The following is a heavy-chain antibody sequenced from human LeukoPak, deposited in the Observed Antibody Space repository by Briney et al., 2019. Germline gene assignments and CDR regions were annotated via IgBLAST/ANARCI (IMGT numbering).Heavy chain of an antibody. CDR3: ARAFREITIPMDV. V-gene: IGHV1-69*05. CDR1: GGTFSSYA. Sequence: SVKVSCKASGGTFSSYAISWVRQAPGQGLEWMGGIIPIFGTANYAQKFQGRVTITTDESTSTAYMELSRLRSDDTAVYYCARAFREITIPMDVWGKGTTVTVSS. D-gene: IGHD3-3*01. J-gene: IGHJ6*03. CDR2: IIPIFGTA.